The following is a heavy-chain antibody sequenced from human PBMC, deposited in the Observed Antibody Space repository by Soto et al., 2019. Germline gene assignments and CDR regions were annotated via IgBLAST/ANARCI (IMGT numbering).Heavy chain of an antibody. CDR2: IYPDDSDT. J-gene: IGHJ6*03. D-gene: IGHD1-26*01. CDR3: ARRGVSAGEDYYYYYMDV. Sequence: GESLKISCKGSGYSFTSYWIAWVRQMPGKGLEWMGIIYPDDSDTTYNPSFQGQVTISADRSISTAYLKWSSLKASDTAIFYCARRGVSAGEDYYYYYMDVWGKGTTVTVSS. CDR1: GYSFTSYW. V-gene: IGHV5-51*01.